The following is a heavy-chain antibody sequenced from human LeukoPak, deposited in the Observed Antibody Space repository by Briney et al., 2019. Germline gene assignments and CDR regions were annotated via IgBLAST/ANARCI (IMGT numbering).Heavy chain of an antibody. CDR1: VFAFSNYE. CDR2: IGGSGANT. Sequence: PGGSLRLSCTASVFAFSNYEMTWVRQAPGKGLDWVSNIGGSGANTYYADSVKGRFTISRDNSKNTLYLQMNSLRAEDTAVYYCARVPTRAAVAGSLDYWGQGTLVTVSS. J-gene: IGHJ4*02. V-gene: IGHV3-23*01. D-gene: IGHD6-19*01. CDR3: ARVPTRAAVAGSLDY.